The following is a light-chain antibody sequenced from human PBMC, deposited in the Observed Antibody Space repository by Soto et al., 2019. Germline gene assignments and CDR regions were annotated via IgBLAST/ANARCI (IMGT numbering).Light chain of an antibody. CDR2: GVY. J-gene: IGKJ1*01. CDR1: QTGNNNY. V-gene: IGKV3-20*01. CDR3: QHYGYSQWT. Sequence: IVLTQSPGTLSLSPGERATRACRASQTGNNNYLAWYQHKSGQAPRLLIYGVYTRASGIPDRFSGSGSGTEFTLTITRLEPEDSAVYFCQHYGYSQWTFGQGTKVDI.